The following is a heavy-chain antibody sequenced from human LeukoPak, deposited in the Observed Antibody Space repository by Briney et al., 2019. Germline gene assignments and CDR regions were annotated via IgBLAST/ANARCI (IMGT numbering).Heavy chain of an antibody. CDR1: GYTFSNFG. CDR3: ARDGASTDDY. V-gene: IGHV1-18*01. J-gene: IGHJ4*02. Sequence: ASVRVSCKASGYTFSNFGINWVRQAPGQGLEWMGWISGNNDNPNYGQKFQGRVTMTTDSSTSIAYMELRSLTPDDTAVYYCARDGASTDDYWGQGTLVTVSS. D-gene: IGHD3-16*01. CDR2: ISGNNDNP.